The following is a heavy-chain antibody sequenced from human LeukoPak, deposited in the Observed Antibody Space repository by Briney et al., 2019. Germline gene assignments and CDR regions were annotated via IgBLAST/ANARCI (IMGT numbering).Heavy chain of an antibody. CDR1: GGTFSSFA. Sequence: SVKVSCKASGGTFSSFAISWLRQAPGQGLEWMGGIIPIFGTANYTQKFQGRVTITADESTSTAYMELSGLRSEDTAMYYCARAPVYDSSGYYYYWGLGTQVTVSS. CDR2: IIPIFGTA. J-gene: IGHJ4*02. CDR3: ARAPVYDSSGYYYY. D-gene: IGHD3-22*01. V-gene: IGHV1-69*13.